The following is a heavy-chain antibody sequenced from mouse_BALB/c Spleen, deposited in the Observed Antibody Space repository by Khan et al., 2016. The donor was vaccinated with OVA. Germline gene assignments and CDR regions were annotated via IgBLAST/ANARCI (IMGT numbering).Heavy chain of an antibody. CDR1: GYTFTSYW. CDR2: IYPGNTDT. J-gene: IGHJ3*01. D-gene: IGHD4-1*01. CDR3: TRRNWDVAWFAY. Sequence: VQLKQSGTVLARPGASVKMSCKASGYTFTSYWMHWVKQRPGQGLEWIGDIYPGNTDTNYNQKFKGKAKLTAVTSTSTAYMELYSLTNEDSAVYYCTRRNWDVAWFAYWGRGTLVTVSA. V-gene: IGHV1-5*01.